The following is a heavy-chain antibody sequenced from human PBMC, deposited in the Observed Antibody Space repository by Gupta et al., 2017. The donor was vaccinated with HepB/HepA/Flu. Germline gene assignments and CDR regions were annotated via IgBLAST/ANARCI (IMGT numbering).Heavy chain of an antibody. J-gene: IGHJ4*02. CDR3: AKFDVDLDF. V-gene: IGHV3-23*01. CDR1: GFTFSSYT. Sequence: EVQLLESGGNLVQPGESLRLYCEASGFTFSSYTMSWVRQAPGKGLEWVAAISGGGGATYYAGAVKGRFTISRDNSKNTLYLQLNSLRAEDTAVYYCAKFDVDLDFWGQGTLVTVSA. D-gene: IGHD3-10*02. CDR2: ISGGGGAT.